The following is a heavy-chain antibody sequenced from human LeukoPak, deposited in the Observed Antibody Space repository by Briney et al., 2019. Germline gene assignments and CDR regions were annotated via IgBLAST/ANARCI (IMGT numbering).Heavy chain of an antibody. D-gene: IGHD4-17*01. V-gene: IGHV4-34*01. J-gene: IGHJ4*02. Sequence: PSETLSLTCAVSGVSFDDYYWNWVRQTPGKGLEWIGEINHSGYTNDSPSLKSRVTLSIDTSRKQFSLNLRSVTVADAGIYYCTRMTTGHHYWGQGTLVTVSS. CDR2: INHSGYT. CDR1: GVSFDDYY. CDR3: TRMTTGHHY.